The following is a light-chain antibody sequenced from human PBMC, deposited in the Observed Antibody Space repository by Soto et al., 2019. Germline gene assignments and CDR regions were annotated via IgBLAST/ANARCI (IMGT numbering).Light chain of an antibody. CDR2: EVS. CDR3: SSYAGANSVV. V-gene: IGLV2-8*01. CDR1: SSDVGGYNY. Sequence: QSALTQPPSASGSPGQSVTIYCTGMSSDVGGYNYVSWYQQHPGKAPKLMIYEVSKRPSGVPDRFSGSKSGNTASLTVSGLQAEDESDYYCSSYAGANSVVFGGGTKLSVL. J-gene: IGLJ2*01.